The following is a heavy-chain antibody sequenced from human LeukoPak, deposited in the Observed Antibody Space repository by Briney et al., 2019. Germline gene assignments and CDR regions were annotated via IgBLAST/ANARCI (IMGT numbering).Heavy chain of an antibody. D-gene: IGHD4-17*01. CDR3: ANEIRPNDY. V-gene: IGHV3-23*01. CDR1: GFTFSSYA. Sequence: GGSLRHSCAASGFTFSSYAMTWVRQAPGKGLEWVSAISFGGDSTYYADSVKGRFTISRDNSKSTLYLQMNSLRADDTAVYYCANEIRPNDYWGQGTLVTVSS. CDR2: ISFGGDST. J-gene: IGHJ4*02.